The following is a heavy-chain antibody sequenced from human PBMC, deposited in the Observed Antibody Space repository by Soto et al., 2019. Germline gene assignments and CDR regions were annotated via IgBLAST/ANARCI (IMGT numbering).Heavy chain of an antibody. CDR2: ISIGGDST. J-gene: IGHJ4*02. Sequence: GGLRLSCAASGFTFSSYAMTWVRQAPGKGLEWVSSISIGGDSTYYADSVKRRFTISRDNSKNTLYLQMNSLRAEDTAVYYCAKDPQGGSWYFRYWRQGT. V-gene: IGHV3-23*01. CDR1: GFTFSSYA. CDR3: AKDPQGGSWYFRY. D-gene: IGHD6-13*01.